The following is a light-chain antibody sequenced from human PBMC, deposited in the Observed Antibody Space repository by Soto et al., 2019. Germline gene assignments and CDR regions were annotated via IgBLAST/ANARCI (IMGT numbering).Light chain of an antibody. CDR2: DVT. V-gene: IGLV2-11*01. CDR1: SSDVGGYNY. Sequence: QSALTQPRSVSGSPGQSVTLSCTGTSSDVGGYNYVSWYQQPPGKAPKLVIYDVTKRPSGVPDRFSASKSGNTASLTISGLQAEDEADYYCCSYAGTYGVFGGGTQLTVL. J-gene: IGLJ3*02. CDR3: CSYAGTYGV.